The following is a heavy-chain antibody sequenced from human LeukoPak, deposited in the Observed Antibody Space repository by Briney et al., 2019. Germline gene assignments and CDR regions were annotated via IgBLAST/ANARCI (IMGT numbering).Heavy chain of an antibody. Sequence: GGSLRLSCAASGFTFSSYAMHWVRQAPGKGLEYVSTISSNGGSTYYANSVKGRFTIYRDNSKNTLYLQMGSLRAEDMAVYYCARGRYYDSSGYYDFDYWGQGTLVTVSS. CDR1: GFTFSSYA. CDR2: ISSNGGST. D-gene: IGHD3-22*01. CDR3: ARGRYYDSSGYYDFDY. V-gene: IGHV3-64*01. J-gene: IGHJ4*02.